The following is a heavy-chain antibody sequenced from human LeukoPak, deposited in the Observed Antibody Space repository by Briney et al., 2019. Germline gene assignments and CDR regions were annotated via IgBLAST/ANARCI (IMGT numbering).Heavy chain of an antibody. Sequence: SETLSLTCSVSGASISGGTYYWGWIRQPPGKGLEWIGRIYYTGSTYDNPSLKSRVTISVGTSKNQFSLKLSSVTAADTAVYYCARRGGSGRAFDYWGQGTLVTVSS. CDR1: GASISGGTYY. CDR2: IYYTGST. J-gene: IGHJ4*02. CDR3: ARRGGSGRAFDY. V-gene: IGHV4-39*01. D-gene: IGHD1-26*01.